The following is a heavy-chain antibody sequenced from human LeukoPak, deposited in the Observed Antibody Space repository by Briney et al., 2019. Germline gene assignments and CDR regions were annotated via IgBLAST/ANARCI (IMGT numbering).Heavy chain of an antibody. V-gene: IGHV3-30*02. J-gene: IGHJ4*02. CDR1: GFTFGDYA. Sequence: GRSLRLSCIGSGFTFGDYAMSWVRQAPGKGLDWVAFIRNDGNKYNYAESVKGRFTISRDNSKNTLYLQMDSLSAEDTAVYYCVKVDTWGQGTLVTVSS. D-gene: IGHD5-18*01. CDR3: VKVDT. CDR2: IRNDGNKY.